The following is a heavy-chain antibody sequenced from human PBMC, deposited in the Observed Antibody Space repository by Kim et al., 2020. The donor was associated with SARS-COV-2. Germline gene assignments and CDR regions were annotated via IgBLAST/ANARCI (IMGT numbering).Heavy chain of an antibody. CDR1: GFTFDDYA. Sequence: GGSLRLSCAASGFTFDDYAMHWVRQAPGKGLEWVSLISGDGGSTYYADSVKGRFTISRDNSKNSLYLQMNSLRTEDTALYYCAKGEAYDFWSGYYANYYYYGMDVWGQGTTVTVSS. D-gene: IGHD3-3*01. V-gene: IGHV3-43*02. CDR2: ISGDGGST. CDR3: AKGEAYDFWSGYYANYYYYGMDV. J-gene: IGHJ6*02.